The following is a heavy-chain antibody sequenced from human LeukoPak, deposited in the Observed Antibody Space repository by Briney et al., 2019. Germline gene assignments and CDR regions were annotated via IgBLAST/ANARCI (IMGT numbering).Heavy chain of an antibody. J-gene: IGHJ2*01. CDR2: IFYSGGA. Sequence: SETLSLTCTVSGGSINNDYWSWIRQPPGKGLEWIGYIFYSGGANYNPSLKSRVTISVDTSKNQFSLKLTSVTAADTAVYYCARVYYSNSYDYWYFDLWGRGTLVTVSS. CDR1: GGSINNDY. CDR3: ARVYYSNSYDYWYFDL. D-gene: IGHD6-13*01. V-gene: IGHV4-59*01.